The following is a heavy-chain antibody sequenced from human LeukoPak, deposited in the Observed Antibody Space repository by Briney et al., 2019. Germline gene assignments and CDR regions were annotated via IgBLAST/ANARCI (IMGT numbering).Heavy chain of an antibody. V-gene: IGHV3-30*18. Sequence: PGRSLRLSCAASGFTFSSYGMHWVRQAPGKGLEWVAVISYDGSNKYYADSVKGRFTISRDNSKNTLYLQMNSLRAEDTAVYYCAKDRYYDSSGYYGVSYFDYWAREPWSPSPQ. D-gene: IGHD3-22*01. CDR3: AKDRYYDSSGYYGVSYFDY. CDR1: GFTFSSYG. J-gene: IGHJ4*02. CDR2: ISYDGSNK.